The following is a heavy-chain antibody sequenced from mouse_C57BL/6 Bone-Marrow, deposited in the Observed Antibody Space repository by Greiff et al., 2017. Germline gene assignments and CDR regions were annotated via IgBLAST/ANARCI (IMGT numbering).Heavy chain of an antibody. CDR1: GYAFTNYL. V-gene: IGHV1-54*01. CDR2: INPGSGGT. D-gene: IGHD1-1*01. J-gene: IGHJ2*01. Sequence: QVQLQQSGAELVRPGTSVKVSCKASGYAFTNYLIEWVKQRPGQGLEWIGVINPGSGGTNYNEKFKGKATLTADKSSSTAYMQLSSLTSEDSAVYFCARARNYYGSSLDYWGQGTTLTVSS. CDR3: ARARNYYGSSLDY.